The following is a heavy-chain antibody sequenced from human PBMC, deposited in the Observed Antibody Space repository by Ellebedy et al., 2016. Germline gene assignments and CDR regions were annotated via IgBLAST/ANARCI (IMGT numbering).Heavy chain of an antibody. D-gene: IGHD3-22*01. J-gene: IGHJ4*02. CDR1: GYTFTSYD. V-gene: IGHV1-8*01. Sequence: ASVKVSXXASGYTFTSYDINWVRQATGQGLEWMGWMNPNSGNTGYAQKFQGRVTMTRNTSISTAYMELSSLRSEDTAVYYCARAPPRGAIVVVPTTDYWGQGTLVTVSS. CDR2: MNPNSGNT. CDR3: ARAPPRGAIVVVPTTDY.